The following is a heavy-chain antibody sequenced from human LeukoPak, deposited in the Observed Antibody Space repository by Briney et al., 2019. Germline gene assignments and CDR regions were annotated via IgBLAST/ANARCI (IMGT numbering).Heavy chain of an antibody. CDR2: INSDGSST. J-gene: IGHJ4*02. CDR1: GLTFSNYW. V-gene: IGHV3-74*01. CDR3: ARDPEEGYFDY. Sequence: GGSLRLSCAASGLTFSNYWMHWVRQAPGKGLVWVSRINSDGSSTSYADSVKGRFTISRDNAKNTLYLQMNSLRAEDTAVYYCARDPEEGYFDYWGQGTLVTVSS.